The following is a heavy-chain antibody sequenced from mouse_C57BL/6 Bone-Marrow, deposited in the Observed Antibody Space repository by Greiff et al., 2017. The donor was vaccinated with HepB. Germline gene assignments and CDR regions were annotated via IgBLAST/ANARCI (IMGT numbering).Heavy chain of an antibody. CDR2: ISDGGSYT. CDR3: ARVPSYNGYLFAY. CDR1: GFTFSSYA. J-gene: IGHJ3*01. V-gene: IGHV5-4*03. Sequence: EVKLMESGGGLVKPGGSLKLSCAASGFTFSSYAMSWVRQTPEKRLEWVATISDGGSYTYYPDNIKGRFTISRDNAKNNLYLQMSHLKSEDTAMYYCARVPSYNGYLFAYWGQGTLVTVSA. D-gene: IGHD2-9*01.